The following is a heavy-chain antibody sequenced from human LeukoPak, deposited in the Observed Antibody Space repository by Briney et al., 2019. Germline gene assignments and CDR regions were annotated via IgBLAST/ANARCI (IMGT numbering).Heavy chain of an antibody. CDR3: ARQSSFTMVRGVYPYNWFDP. J-gene: IGHJ5*02. D-gene: IGHD3-10*01. Sequence: GESLKISCKGSGYSFTNYWIGWVRQMPGKGLEWMGIIYPGDSDTRYSPSFQGQVTISADKSIYTAYLQWSSLKASDIAMYYCARQSSFTMVRGVYPYNWFDPWGQGTLVTVSS. CDR1: GYSFTNYW. CDR2: IYPGDSDT. V-gene: IGHV5-51*01.